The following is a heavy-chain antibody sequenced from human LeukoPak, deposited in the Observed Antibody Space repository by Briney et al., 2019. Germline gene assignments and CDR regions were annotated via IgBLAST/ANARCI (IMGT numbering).Heavy chain of an antibody. J-gene: IGHJ4*02. CDR1: GFTFSNSW. CDR3: ARISTAVAGGDY. CDR2: IKRDGSET. V-gene: IGHV3-7*01. Sequence: PGGSLRLSCGAFGFTFSNSWMSWVRQAPGKGLEWVANIKRDGSETYYVDSVKGRFTISRDSAKNSLYLQMDSLRAEDTAVYYCARISTAVAGGDYWGQGTLVIVSS. D-gene: IGHD6-19*01.